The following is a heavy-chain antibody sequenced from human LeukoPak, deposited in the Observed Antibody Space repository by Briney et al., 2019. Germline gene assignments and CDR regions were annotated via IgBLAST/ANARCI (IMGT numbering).Heavy chain of an antibody. CDR1: GDSFSSNSAA. CDR2: TYYRSKWYN. J-gene: IGHJ4*02. CDR3: ARGRSGWLQLSGVFDY. D-gene: IGHD5-24*01. Sequence: SQTLSLTCAISGDSFSSNSAAWNWIRQSPSRGLEWLGRTYYRSKWYNDYAVSVKSRITINPDTSKNQFSLQLNSVTPEDTAVYYCARGRSGWLQLSGVFDYWGQGTLVTVSS. V-gene: IGHV6-1*01.